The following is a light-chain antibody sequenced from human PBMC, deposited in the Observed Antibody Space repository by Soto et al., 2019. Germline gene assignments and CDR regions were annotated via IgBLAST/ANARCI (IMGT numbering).Light chain of an antibody. V-gene: IGLV2-8*01. CDR1: SSDVGRYNY. J-gene: IGLJ1*01. CDR3: SSYADSNNYV. Sequence: QSVLTQPPSASGSPGQSVTISCSGTSSDVGRYNYVSWYQQHPGKAPKLMIYEVSKRPSGVPDRFSGSKSGNTASLSVSGLQAEDEADYYCSSYADSNNYVFGTGTKLTVL. CDR2: EVS.